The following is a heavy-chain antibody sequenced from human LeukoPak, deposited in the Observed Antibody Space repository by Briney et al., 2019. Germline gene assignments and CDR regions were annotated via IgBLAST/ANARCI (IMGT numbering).Heavy chain of an antibody. CDR2: IYYSGST. CDR1: GGSISSYY. Sequence: PSETLSLTCTVSGGSISSYYWSWIRQPPGKGLEWIGYIYYSGSTNYNPSLKSRVTISVDTSKNQFSLKLSSVTAADTAVYYCARMYYDFWSCYYGWFDLWAEETLVTVSS. J-gene: IGHJ5*02. CDR3: ARMYYDFWSCYYGWFDL. V-gene: IGHV4-59*01. D-gene: IGHD3-3*01.